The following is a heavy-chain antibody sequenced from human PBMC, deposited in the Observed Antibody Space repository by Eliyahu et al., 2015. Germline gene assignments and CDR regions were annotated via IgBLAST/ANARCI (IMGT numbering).Heavy chain of an antibody. J-gene: IGHJ6*02. CDR2: INHSGST. D-gene: IGHD3-3*01. CDR3: ACGENPEGSGFWSGYGMDV. V-gene: IGHV4-34*01. CDR1: GGSFSGYY. Sequence: QVQLQQWGAGLLKPSETLSLTCAVYGGSFSGYYWSWIRQPPGKGLEWIGEINHSGSTNYNPSLKSRVTISVDTSKNQFSLKLSSVTAADTAVYYCACGENPEGSGFWSGYGMDVWGQGTTVTVSS.